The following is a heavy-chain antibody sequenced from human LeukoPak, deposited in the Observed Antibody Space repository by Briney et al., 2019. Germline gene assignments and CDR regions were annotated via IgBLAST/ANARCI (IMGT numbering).Heavy chain of an antibody. CDR3: TRERDYTDHY. J-gene: IGHJ4*02. V-gene: IGHV3-49*05. CDR1: GFTFGDYA. D-gene: IGHD4-11*01. Sequence: KPGGSLRLSCTASGFTFGDYAMSWFRQAPGKGLEWVGFIRGKGSGGSTEYAASVKGRFTISRDDSRSMAYLQMDGLRTEDTAVYYCTRERDYTDHYWGQGTLVTVSS. CDR2: IRGKGSGGST.